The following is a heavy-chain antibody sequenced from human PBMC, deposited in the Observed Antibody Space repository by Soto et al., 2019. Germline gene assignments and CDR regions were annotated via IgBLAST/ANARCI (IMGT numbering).Heavy chain of an antibody. Sequence: QVQLQESGPGLVKPSGTLSLICAVSGGSISSTNWWSWVRQPPGKGLAWIGEVYQSGSANYNPSLRSRVTISVDKSKNQFSLKLSSVTAADTAVYYCAGGYGSGRYLGGDWFDPWGQGTLVTVSS. J-gene: IGHJ5*02. CDR2: VYQSGSA. D-gene: IGHD3-10*01. CDR1: GGSISSTNW. CDR3: AGGYGSGRYLGGDWFDP. V-gene: IGHV4-4*02.